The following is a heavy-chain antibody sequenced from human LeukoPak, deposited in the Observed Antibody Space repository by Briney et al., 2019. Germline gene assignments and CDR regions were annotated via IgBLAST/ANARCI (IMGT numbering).Heavy chain of an antibody. CDR2: ISSSSSYI. CDR1: GFTFSSYA. D-gene: IGHD4-17*01. V-gene: IGHV3-21*01. CDR3: ARGVDYGDLDDY. Sequence: GGSLRLSCAASGFTFSSYAMNWVRQAPGKGLEWVSSISSSSSYIYYADSVKGRFTISRDNAKNSLYLQMNSLRAEDTAVYYCARGVDYGDLDDYWGQGTLVTVSS. J-gene: IGHJ4*02.